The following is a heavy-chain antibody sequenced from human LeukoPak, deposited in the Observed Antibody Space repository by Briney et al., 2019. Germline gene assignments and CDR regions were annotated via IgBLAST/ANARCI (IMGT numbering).Heavy chain of an antibody. D-gene: IGHD1-26*01. J-gene: IGHJ6*03. CDR1: GFTFDDYA. V-gene: IGHV3-9*01. CDR2: ISWNSGSI. CDR3: ARAKWELLLYYMDV. Sequence: GGSLRLSCAASGFTFDDYAMHWVRQAPGKGLEWVSGISWNSGSIGYADSVKGRFTISRDNAKNSLYLQMNSLRAEDTAVYYCARAKWELLLYYMDVWGKGTTVTVSS.